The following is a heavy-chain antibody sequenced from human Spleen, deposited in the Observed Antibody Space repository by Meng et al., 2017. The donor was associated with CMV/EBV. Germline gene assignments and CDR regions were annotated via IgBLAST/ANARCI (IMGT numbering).Heavy chain of an antibody. CDR1: LSSYA. CDR3: ARGSPYCTGGSCYSDYFDY. Sequence: LSSYAISWVRQAPGQGLEWMGGIIPLFGTANYAQKFQGRVTIITDESTNTAYMELISLRSEDTAVYYCARGSPYCTGGSCYSDYFDYWGQGTLVTVSS. CDR2: IIPLFGTA. V-gene: IGHV1-69*05. D-gene: IGHD2-15*01. J-gene: IGHJ4*02.